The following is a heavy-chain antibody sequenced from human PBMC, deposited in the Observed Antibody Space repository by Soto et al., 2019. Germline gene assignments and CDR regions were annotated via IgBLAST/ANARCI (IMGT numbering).Heavy chain of an antibody. J-gene: IGHJ4*02. CDR1: GFSVSSNY. CDR2: IYSGGST. V-gene: IGHV3-66*01. D-gene: IGHD2-15*01. Sequence: GGSLRLSCAASGFSVSSNYMSWVRQAPGKGLEWVSVIYSGGSTYYADSVKGRFIISRDDSKNTLFLQMNSLRAEDTAVYYCATAKLLLPWLFDYWGQGTLVTVSS. CDR3: ATAKLLLPWLFDY.